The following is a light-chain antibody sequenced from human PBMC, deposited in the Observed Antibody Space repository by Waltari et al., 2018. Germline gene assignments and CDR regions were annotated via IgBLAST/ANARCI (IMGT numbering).Light chain of an antibody. CDR3: QQYYRSRT. J-gene: IGKJ1*01. CDR1: QSVLYNSNDKHY. V-gene: IGKV4-1*01. Sequence: DIVMTQSPDSLAVSLGERATINCKSSQSVLYNSNDKHYLAWYQQKPGQPPKLLIYWASTREAGFPDRCSGSGSGTDFTLTISSLQAEDVAVYYCQQYYRSRTFGQGTKVEIK. CDR2: WAS.